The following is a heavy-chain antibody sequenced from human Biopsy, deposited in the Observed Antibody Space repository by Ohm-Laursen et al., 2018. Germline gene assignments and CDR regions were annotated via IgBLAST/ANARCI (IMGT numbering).Heavy chain of an antibody. J-gene: IGHJ5*02. V-gene: IGHV4-59*10. Sequence: SDTLSLTCAVYGGSFSGYYWTWIRQPAGQGLEWIGRIYITGETDYNPSLKSRVTMSVDSSKKQFSLKLKSVAAADTAIYYCARAPPLIRGVVESWFDPWGQGILVTVSS. CDR3: ARAPPLIRGVVESWFDP. D-gene: IGHD3-10*01. CDR2: IYITGET. CDR1: GGSFSGYY.